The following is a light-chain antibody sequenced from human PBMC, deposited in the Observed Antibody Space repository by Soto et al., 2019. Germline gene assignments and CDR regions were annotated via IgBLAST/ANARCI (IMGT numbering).Light chain of an antibody. Sequence: EIVLTQSPGTLSLSPGERATLSCRASQGISGSYLAWYQQKPGQAPRLLIYGASNRATGIPDRFSGSGSGADFTLTISRLESEDFAMYFCQQYGGSPMAFGQGTKVDIK. CDR2: GAS. V-gene: IGKV3-20*01. CDR3: QQYGGSPMA. J-gene: IGKJ1*01. CDR1: QGISGSY.